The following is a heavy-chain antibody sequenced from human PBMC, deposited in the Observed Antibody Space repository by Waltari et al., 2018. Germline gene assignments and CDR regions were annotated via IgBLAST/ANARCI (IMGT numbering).Heavy chain of an antibody. CDR1: GFTFSDHL. CDR2: SRNKVNSYNR. Sequence: EVQLVESGGGLVQPGGSLRLSCVASGFTFSDHLMDWVRLAPGKGREVVGGSRNKVNSYNREYAASVKDRFIISRDESENALLLQMGSLKPEVTAVYYCARALDRNGGYNDYWGQGTLVTVSS. D-gene: IGHD6-19*01. CDR3: ARALDRNGGYNDY. J-gene: IGHJ4*02. V-gene: IGHV3-72*01.